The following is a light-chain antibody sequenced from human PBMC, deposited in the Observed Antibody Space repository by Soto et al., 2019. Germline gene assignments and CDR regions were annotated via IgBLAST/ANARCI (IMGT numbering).Light chain of an antibody. J-gene: IGKJ4*01. Sequence: DIQMTQSPSSLSESVGEKVTITCRASQSISSFLHWYQQKPGKAPKLLIYAASSLQSGVPSRFSGSGSGTDFTLTISSLQPEDFATYYCQQSHSSPLTFGGGTKVDIK. CDR3: QQSHSSPLT. CDR1: QSISSF. V-gene: IGKV1-39*01. CDR2: AAS.